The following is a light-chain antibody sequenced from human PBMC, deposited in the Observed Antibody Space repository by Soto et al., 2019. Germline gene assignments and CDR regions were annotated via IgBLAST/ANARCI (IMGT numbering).Light chain of an antibody. V-gene: IGKV3-20*01. CDR3: QQYGSSGT. Sequence: IVLTQAPGSLSLSPGEIATLSFRASQSVSNNYLSWYQQKPGQAPRLLIYGASNRATGIPDRFSGSGSGTDFTLTISRLEPEDFAVYYCQQYGSSGTFGQGTKV. J-gene: IGKJ1*01. CDR2: GAS. CDR1: QSVSNNY.